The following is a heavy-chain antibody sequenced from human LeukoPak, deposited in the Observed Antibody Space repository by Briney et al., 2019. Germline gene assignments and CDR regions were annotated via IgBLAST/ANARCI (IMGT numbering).Heavy chain of an antibody. D-gene: IGHD3-3*01. CDR3: ARGCYDFWSGYLDYYFDY. V-gene: IGHV4-34*01. CDR2: INHSGST. CDR1: GGSFSGYY. Sequence: PSETLSLTCAVHGGSFSGYYWSWIRQPPGKGLEWIGEINHSGSTNYNPSLKSRVTISVDTSKNQFSLKLSSVTAADTAVYYCARGCYDFWSGYLDYYFDYWGRGTLVTVSS. J-gene: IGHJ4*02.